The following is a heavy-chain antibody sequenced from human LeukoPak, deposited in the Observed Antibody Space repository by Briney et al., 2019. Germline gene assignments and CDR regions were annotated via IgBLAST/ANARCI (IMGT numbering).Heavy chain of an antibody. J-gene: IGHJ4*02. D-gene: IGHD5-24*01. CDR2: IIPILGIA. V-gene: IGHV1-69*04. CDR3: ARPVEMATQGLFGFDY. CDR1: GGTFSSYA. Sequence: TSVKVSCKASGGTFSSYAISWVRQAPGQGLEWMGRIIPILGIANYAQKFQGRVTITADKSTSTAYMELSSLRSEDTAVYYCARPVEMATQGLFGFDYWGQGTLVTVSS.